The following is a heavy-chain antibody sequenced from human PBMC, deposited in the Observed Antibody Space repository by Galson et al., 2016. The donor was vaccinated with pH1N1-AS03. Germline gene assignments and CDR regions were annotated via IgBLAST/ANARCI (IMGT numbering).Heavy chain of an antibody. CDR2: INPYSTNT. D-gene: IGHD6-6*01. CDR1: GYNFVTYG. CDR3: ARVVAGRPFLIDY. V-gene: IGHV1-18*01. Sequence: SVKVSCKASGYNFVTYGITWVRQGPGQGLEWMGWINPYSTNTNYAKKVQDRVTMTADTSTTTAHLDLRNLGSDDTAVYYCARVVAGRPFLIDYWGQGTLVTVSS. J-gene: IGHJ4*02.